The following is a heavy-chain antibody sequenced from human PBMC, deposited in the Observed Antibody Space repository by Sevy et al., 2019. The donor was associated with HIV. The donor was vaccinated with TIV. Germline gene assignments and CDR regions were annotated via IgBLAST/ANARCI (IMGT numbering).Heavy chain of an antibody. D-gene: IGHD6-13*01. CDR3: TRHVDVTSSWYQTYSFDYMDV. V-gene: IGHV3-21*01. J-gene: IGHJ6*03. CDR2: ISGSSSYI. CDR1: GFTFSSYS. Sequence: GGSLRLSCAASGFTFSSYSLSWVRQAPGKGLEWVSSISGSSSYIYHTDSVKGRFTISRDNAKNSLDLQMNSLRAEDTAVYYCTRHVDVTSSWYQTYSFDYMDVWGKGTTVTVSS.